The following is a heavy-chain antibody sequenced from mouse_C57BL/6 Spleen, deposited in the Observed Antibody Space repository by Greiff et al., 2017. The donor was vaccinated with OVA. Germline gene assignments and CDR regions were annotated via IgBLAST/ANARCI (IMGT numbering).Heavy chain of an antibody. CDR3: TRDSGYLYYLDY. J-gene: IGHJ2*01. D-gene: IGHD2-2*01. CDR1: GFTFSSYA. Sequence: EVKVVESGEGLVKPGGSLKLSCAASGFTFSSYAMSWVRQTPEKRLEWVAYISSGGDYIYYADTVKGRFTISRDNARNTLYLQMSSLKSEDTAMDYCTRDSGYLYYLDYWGQGTTRTVSS. V-gene: IGHV5-9-1*02. CDR2: ISSGGDYI.